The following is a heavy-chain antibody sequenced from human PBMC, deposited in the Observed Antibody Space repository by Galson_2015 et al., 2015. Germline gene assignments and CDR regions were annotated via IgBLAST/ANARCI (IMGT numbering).Heavy chain of an antibody. Sequence: SLRLSCAASGFTSSANSMNWVRQAPGKGLEWVSYISSSSSTIYYAYSVKGRFTVSRDNAKNSLYLQMNSLRDEDTAVYYCARGDYVFDYWGQGTLATVSS. V-gene: IGHV3-48*02. J-gene: IGHJ4*02. CDR1: GFTSSANS. CDR2: ISSSSSTI. D-gene: IGHD4-17*01. CDR3: ARGDYVFDY.